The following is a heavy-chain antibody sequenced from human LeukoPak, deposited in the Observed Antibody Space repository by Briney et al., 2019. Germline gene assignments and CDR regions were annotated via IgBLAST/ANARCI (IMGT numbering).Heavy chain of an antibody. Sequence: SETLSLTCTVPGGSINSAAYYWSRIRQHPGEGLAWIGKIDYRGSTNYRPSLRSLLPISVASSENQFSLRLPSVTAADTAVYYCARFFTVSAPPYYYYGMDVWGQGTTVTVSS. V-gene: IGHV4-31*01. CDR1: GGSINSAAYY. CDR3: ARFFTVSAPPYYYYGMDV. CDR2: IDYRGST. D-gene: IGHD2/OR15-2a*01. J-gene: IGHJ6*02.